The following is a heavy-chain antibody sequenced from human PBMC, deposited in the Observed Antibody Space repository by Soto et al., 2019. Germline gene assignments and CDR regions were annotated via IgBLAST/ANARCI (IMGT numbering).Heavy chain of an antibody. CDR2: IWSDGGNK. V-gene: IGHV3-33*01. CDR3: ARDGVGGTKYFGYFDY. J-gene: IGHJ4*02. CDR1: RFIFSGYG. D-gene: IGHD1-26*01. Sequence: QVQLVESGGGVVQPGTSLRLSCAAPRFIFSGYGMHWVRQAPGTWLEWVAVIWSDGGNKYYADSVKGRFTISRDNSRKTLYLKMNSLRAEDTAVYYCARDGVGGTKYFGYFDYWGQGTLVNVSS.